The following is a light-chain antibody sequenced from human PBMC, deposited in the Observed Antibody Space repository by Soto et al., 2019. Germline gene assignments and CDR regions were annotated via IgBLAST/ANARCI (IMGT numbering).Light chain of an antibody. CDR1: DSDIGNYNY. Sequence: QSALTQPASVSGSPGQSITISCPGTDSDIGNYNYVSWYQQHPGKAPKLMIYGVTNRPSGVSDRFSGSKSGNAASLTISGLQAEDEADYDCSSYTSYTPLWVFGGGTKLTGL. CDR3: SSYTSYTPLWV. V-gene: IGLV2-14*01. J-gene: IGLJ3*02. CDR2: GVT.